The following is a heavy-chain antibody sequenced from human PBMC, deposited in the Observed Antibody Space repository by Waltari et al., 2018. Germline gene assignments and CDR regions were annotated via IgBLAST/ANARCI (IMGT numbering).Heavy chain of an antibody. Sequence: QVRLQESGPGLVKPSETLSLTCSVSGGSMSNYYWSWIRQPPGKGLEWIGYIDHSGNTNYNPSLKSRVTISIDTSKNQFSLKLISVTAADTAVYYCARGWRSPLSPWGQGMLVTVSS. CDR3: ARGWRSPLSP. CDR2: IDHSGNT. V-gene: IGHV4-59*08. CDR1: GGSMSNYY. D-gene: IGHD3-10*01. J-gene: IGHJ5*02.